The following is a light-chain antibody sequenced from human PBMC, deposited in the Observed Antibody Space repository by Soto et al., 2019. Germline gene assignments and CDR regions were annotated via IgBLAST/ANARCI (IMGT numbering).Light chain of an antibody. CDR1: QGISSY. J-gene: IGKJ2*01. V-gene: IGKV1-8*01. CDR3: QQYNDYYS. CDR2: AAS. Sequence: AIRMTQSPSSFSASTGDRVTITCRASQGISSYLAWYQQKPGKAPKLLIYAASTLQSGVPSRFSGSGSGTDFTLTISCLQPDDFATYYCQQYNDYYSFGQGTKVDIK.